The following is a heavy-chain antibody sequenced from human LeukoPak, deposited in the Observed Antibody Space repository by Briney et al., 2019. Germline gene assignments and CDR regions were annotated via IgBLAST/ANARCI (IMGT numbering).Heavy chain of an antibody. V-gene: IGHV3-23*01. Sequence: GGSLRLSCAASGFTFSTFAMIWVRQPPGKGLEWVSSIFPSGGEIHYADSVRGRFTISRDNSKNTLYLQMNSLRAEDTAVYYCARDHDYSNYGNWFDPWGQGTLVTVSS. D-gene: IGHD4-11*01. J-gene: IGHJ5*02. CDR3: ARDHDYSNYGNWFDP. CDR1: GFTFSTFA. CDR2: IFPSGGEI.